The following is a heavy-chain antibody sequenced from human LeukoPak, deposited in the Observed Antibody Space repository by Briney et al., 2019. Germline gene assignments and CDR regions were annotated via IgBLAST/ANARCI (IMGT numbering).Heavy chain of an antibody. CDR2: IYYSGST. CDR1: GGSISSYY. V-gene: IGHV4-59*01. Sequence: SETLSLTCTVSGGSISSYYWSWIRQPPEKGLEWIGYIYYSGSTNYNPSLKSRVTISVDTSKNQFSLKLSSVTAADTAVYYCASSNPYCSGGSCLRNFDYWGQGTLVTVSS. CDR3: ASSNPYCSGGSCLRNFDY. J-gene: IGHJ4*02. D-gene: IGHD2-15*01.